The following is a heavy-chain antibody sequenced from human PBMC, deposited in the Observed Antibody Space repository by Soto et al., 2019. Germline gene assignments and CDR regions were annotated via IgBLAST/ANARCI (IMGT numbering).Heavy chain of an antibody. Sequence: ASVKVSFKASGYTFTSYYMHWVRQAPGQGLEWMGIINPSGGSTSYAQKFQGRVTMTRDTSTSTVYMELSSLRSEDTAVYYCARVATTWYFDLWGCGTLVTVSS. CDR3: ARVATTWYFDL. D-gene: IGHD5-12*01. V-gene: IGHV1-46*01. CDR1: GYTFTSYY. J-gene: IGHJ2*01. CDR2: INPSGGST.